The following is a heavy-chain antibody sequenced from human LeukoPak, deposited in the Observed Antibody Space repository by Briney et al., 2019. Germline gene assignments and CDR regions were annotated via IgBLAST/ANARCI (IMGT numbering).Heavy chain of an antibody. CDR3: ARGTLKAAATDFDY. CDR2: LNWKCGST. D-gene: IGHD6-13*01. J-gene: IGHJ4*02. Sequence: SGGSLRLSCAASGFTFDDYGMSWVRQAPGKGLEWVSGLNWKCGSTGYADSVKGRFTISRDNAKNSLYLQMNSLRAEDTALYYCARGTLKAAATDFDYWGQGTLVTVSS. CDR1: GFTFDDYG. V-gene: IGHV3-20*04.